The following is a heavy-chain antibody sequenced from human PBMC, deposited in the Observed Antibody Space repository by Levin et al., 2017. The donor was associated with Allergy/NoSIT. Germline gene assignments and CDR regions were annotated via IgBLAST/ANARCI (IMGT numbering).Heavy chain of an antibody. V-gene: IGHV4-39*01. CDR3: ARQSTWLPYNWFDP. CDR1: GDSISSSTYY. Sequence: SETLSLTCTVSGDSISSSTYYWGWIRQPPGKGLEWVATVYYSGTAYYSPSLKSRVTISVDTSKNQFSLKLNSVTAADTAVYYCARQSTWLPYNWFDPWGQGTLVTVSS. CDR2: VYYSGTA. D-gene: IGHD5-12*01. J-gene: IGHJ5*02.